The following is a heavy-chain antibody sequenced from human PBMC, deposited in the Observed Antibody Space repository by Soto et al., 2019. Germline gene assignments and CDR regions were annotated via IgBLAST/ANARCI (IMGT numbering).Heavy chain of an antibody. Sequence: GGSLRLSCAASGFTFNSYWMSWVRQAPGKGLEWVANIKQDGSEKYYVDSVKGRFTISRDNAKNSLYLQMNSLRAEDTAVYYCARPRWGWDFWCQGTLVTVSS. CDR1: GFTFNSYW. D-gene: IGHD3-16*01. J-gene: IGHJ4*02. V-gene: IGHV3-7*01. CDR3: ARPRWGWDF. CDR2: IKQDGSEK.